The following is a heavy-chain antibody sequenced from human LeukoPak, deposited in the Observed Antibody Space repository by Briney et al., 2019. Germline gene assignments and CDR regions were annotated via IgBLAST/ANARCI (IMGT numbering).Heavy chain of an antibody. V-gene: IGHV1-18*01. Sequence: ASVKVSCKASGYTFTSYGISWVRQAPGQGLEWMGWISAYNGNTNYAQKLQGRVTMTTDTSTSTAYMELRSLRSDDTAVYYCARGQRITIFGVSDNWFDPWGQGTLVTVSS. D-gene: IGHD3-3*01. CDR1: GYTFTSYG. CDR3: ARGQRITIFGVSDNWFDP. CDR2: ISAYNGNT. J-gene: IGHJ5*02.